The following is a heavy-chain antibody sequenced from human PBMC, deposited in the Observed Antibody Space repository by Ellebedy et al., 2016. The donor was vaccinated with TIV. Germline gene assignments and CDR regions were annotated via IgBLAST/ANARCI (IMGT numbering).Heavy chain of an antibody. J-gene: IGHJ4*02. CDR2: IYKGGNT. Sequence: GGSLRLSXAASGFTVSSNYMSWVRQTPGRGLEWVSVIYKGGNTYYADSVKGRFVISRDNSTNTLYLQMNSLRAEDTGVYYCARDAYSSGWPYYFDHWGQGSLVTVSS. CDR3: ARDAYSSGWPYYFDH. D-gene: IGHD6-19*01. CDR1: GFTVSSNY. V-gene: IGHV3-66*01.